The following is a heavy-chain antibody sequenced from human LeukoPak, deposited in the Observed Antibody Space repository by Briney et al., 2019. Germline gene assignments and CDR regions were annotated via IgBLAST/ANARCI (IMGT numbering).Heavy chain of an antibody. V-gene: IGHV1-69*13. CDR2: IIPIFGTA. CDR3: ARFLPSTSWFDP. D-gene: IGHD2-2*01. CDR1: GGTFSSYA. J-gene: IGHJ5*02. Sequence: ASVKVSCKASGGTFSSYAINWVRQVPGQGLEWMGGIIPIFGTANYAQKFQGRVTITADESTSTAYMELSSLRFEDTAVYYCARFLPSTSWFDPWGQGTLVTVSS.